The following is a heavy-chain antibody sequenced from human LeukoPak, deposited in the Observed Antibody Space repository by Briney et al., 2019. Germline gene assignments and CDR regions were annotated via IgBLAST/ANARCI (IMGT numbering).Heavy chain of an antibody. D-gene: IGHD6-19*01. CDR1: GYTFTGYY. V-gene: IGHV1-2*02. Sequence: VSVPVSCKASGYTFTGYYLHWVRQAPGQGLEWMGWINPISGVTGSAQKFQGRVTMTRDKSISTVYMELSRLTSDDTAIYFCARVGSSGWYHWFDPWGQGTVETVSS. CDR2: INPISGVT. CDR3: ARVGSSGWYHWFDP. J-gene: IGHJ5*02.